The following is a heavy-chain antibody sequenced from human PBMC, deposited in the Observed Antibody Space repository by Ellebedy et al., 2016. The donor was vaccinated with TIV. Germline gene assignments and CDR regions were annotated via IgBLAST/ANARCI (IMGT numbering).Heavy chain of an antibody. CDR1: GFTVSTNY. CDR3: AKRGFFDA. CDR2: ISASGGST. J-gene: IGHJ5*02. V-gene: IGHV3-23*01. Sequence: GESLKISCAASGFTVSTNYMNWVRQAPGKGLEWVSIISASGGSTYYADSVKGRFTMSRDNSKNTLYLQMSSLRDEDTAVYYCAKRGFFDAWGQGTLVTVSS. D-gene: IGHD3-9*01.